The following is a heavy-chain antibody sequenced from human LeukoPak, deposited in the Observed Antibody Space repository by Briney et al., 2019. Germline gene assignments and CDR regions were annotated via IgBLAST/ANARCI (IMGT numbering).Heavy chain of an antibody. V-gene: IGHV3-11*05. CDR3: SRDYDILTGYFRGGFDY. Sequence: GGSLRLSCAASGFTFSDYYMSWIRQAPGKGLEWISYITSSSSDTNYADSVKGRFTISRDNAKKSLYLQMNSLRAEDTAVYYCSRDYDILTGYFRGGFDYWGQGTLVTVSS. CDR1: GFTFSDYY. D-gene: IGHD3-9*01. J-gene: IGHJ4*02. CDR2: ITSSSSDT.